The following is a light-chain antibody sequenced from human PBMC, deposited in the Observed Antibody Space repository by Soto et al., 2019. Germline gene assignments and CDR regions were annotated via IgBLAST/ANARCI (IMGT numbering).Light chain of an antibody. CDR3: CSDAGKLV. CDR2: EGS. Sequence: QSALTQPASVSGSPGQSITISCTGTSSDVGSYNLVSWYQQHPGKAPKLMIYEGSKRPSGVSNRFSGSKSGNTASLTISGLQAEDEADYYCCSDAGKLVFGGGTKLTVL. V-gene: IGLV2-23*01. CDR1: SSDVGSYNL. J-gene: IGLJ2*01.